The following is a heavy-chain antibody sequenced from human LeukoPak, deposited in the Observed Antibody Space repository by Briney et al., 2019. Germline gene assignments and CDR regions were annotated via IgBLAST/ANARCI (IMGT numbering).Heavy chain of an antibody. Sequence: SETLSLTCTVSGGSISNSSYYWGWIRQPPGKGLEWIGSIYYSGSTYYNPSLKSRVTISVDTSKNQFSLKLSSVTAADTAVYYCATLMHYYGSGGDNWFDPWGQGTLVTVSS. CDR1: GGSISNSSYY. CDR2: IYYSGST. CDR3: ATLMHYYGSGGDNWFDP. J-gene: IGHJ5*02. D-gene: IGHD3-10*01. V-gene: IGHV4-39*07.